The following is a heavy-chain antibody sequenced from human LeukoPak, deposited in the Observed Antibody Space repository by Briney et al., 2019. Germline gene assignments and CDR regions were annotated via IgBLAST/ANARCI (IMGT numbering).Heavy chain of an antibody. CDR2: ISAYNGNT. J-gene: IGHJ5*01. CDR1: GYTFTSYG. CDR3: ARNYYDRSGYYYHKSLSDWFDT. D-gene: IGHD3-22*01. Sequence: ASVKVSCKASGYTFTSYGISWVRQAPGQGLEWGGWISAYNGNTNYAQKLQGRVTMTTDTSTSTAYMVLMSLGSDGTAVYYCARNYYDRSGYYYHKSLSDWFDTCGHRTLVTVSP. V-gene: IGHV1-18*01.